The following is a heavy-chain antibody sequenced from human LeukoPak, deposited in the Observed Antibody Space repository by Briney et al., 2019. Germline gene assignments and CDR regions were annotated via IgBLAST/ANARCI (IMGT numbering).Heavy chain of an antibody. CDR3: ARGSYYYDSSGYPYFDY. CDR2: INPNSGGT. V-gene: IGHV1-2*02. J-gene: IGHJ4*02. D-gene: IGHD3-22*01. CDR1: GYTFTGYY. Sequence: ASVKLSCKASGYTFTGYYMHWVRQPPGQGLEWMGSINPNSGGTNYAQKFQGRVTMTRETSIRTAYMELRRLRSDDTAVYYCARGSYYYDSSGYPYFDYWGQGTLVTVSS.